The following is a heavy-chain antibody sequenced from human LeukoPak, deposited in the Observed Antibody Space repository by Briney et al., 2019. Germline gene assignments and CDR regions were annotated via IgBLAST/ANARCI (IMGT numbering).Heavy chain of an antibody. CDR3: EREEYSYGNNFDY. V-gene: IGHV3-11*04. D-gene: IGHD5-18*01. J-gene: IGHJ4*02. CDR1: GFTFSDYY. CDR2: ISSSGSTI. Sequence: GGSLRLSCAASGFTFSDYYMSWIRQAPGKGLEWVSYISSSGSTIYYADSVKGRFTISRDNAKNSLYLQMNSLRAEDTAVYYCEREEYSYGNNFDYWGQGTLVTVSS.